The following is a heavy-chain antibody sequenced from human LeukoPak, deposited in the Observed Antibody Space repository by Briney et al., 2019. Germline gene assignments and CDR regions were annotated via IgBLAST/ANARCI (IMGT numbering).Heavy chain of an antibody. D-gene: IGHD3-9*01. CDR1: GFTFSSYA. CDR3: AKVILLRYFVLGY. CDR2: ISGSGGST. J-gene: IGHJ4*02. Sequence: GRSLRLSCAASGFTFSSYAMSWVRQAPGKGLEWVSAISGSGGSTYYADSVKGRFTISRDNSKNTLYLQMNSLRAEDTAVYYCAKVILLRYFVLGYWGQGTLVTVSS. V-gene: IGHV3-23*01.